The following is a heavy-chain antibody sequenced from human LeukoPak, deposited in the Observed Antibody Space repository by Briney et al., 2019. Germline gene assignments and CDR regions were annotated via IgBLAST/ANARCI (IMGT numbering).Heavy chain of an antibody. Sequence: TSETLSLTCTVSGAYINDYYWSWIRQPPGKGLEWVGSIYYTGNTYYNPSLKSRVTISVDTSKNQFSLKLSSVTAADTAVYYCASRRAYHVYAYWGQGTLVTVSS. CDR3: ASRRAYHVYAY. D-gene: IGHD5/OR15-5a*01. V-gene: IGHV4-59*08. CDR1: GAYINDYY. J-gene: IGHJ4*02. CDR2: IYYTGNT.